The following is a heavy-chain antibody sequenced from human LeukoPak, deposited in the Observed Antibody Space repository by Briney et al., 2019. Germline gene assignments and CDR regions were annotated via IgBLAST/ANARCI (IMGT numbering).Heavy chain of an antibody. V-gene: IGHV7-4-1*02. CDR1: GYIFTTYA. Sequence: ASVKVSCKASGYIFTTYAVNWVRQAPGQGLEWVGWINTNTGNPTYGQGFTGRFVFSLDTSVSTAYLQISSLKAEDTAIYYCARVNVGSAMGIYYYYGMDVWGQGTTVTVSS. J-gene: IGHJ6*02. D-gene: IGHD2-2*01. CDR2: INTNTGNP. CDR3: ARVNVGSAMGIYYYYGMDV.